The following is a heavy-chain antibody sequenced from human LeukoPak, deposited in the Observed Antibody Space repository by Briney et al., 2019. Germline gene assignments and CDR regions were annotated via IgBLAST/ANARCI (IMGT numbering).Heavy chain of an antibody. CDR2: IYYSGST. V-gene: IGHV4-59*01. CDR1: GGSISSYY. Sequence: PSETLSLTCTVSGGSISSYYWSWIRQPPGKGLEWIGYIYYSGSTNYNPSLKSRVTISVDTSKNQFSLKLSSVTAADTAVYYCAREVERTHDYMVVGRWFDPWGQGTLVTVSS. D-gene: IGHD4-11*01. CDR3: AREVERTHDYMVVGRWFDP. J-gene: IGHJ5*02.